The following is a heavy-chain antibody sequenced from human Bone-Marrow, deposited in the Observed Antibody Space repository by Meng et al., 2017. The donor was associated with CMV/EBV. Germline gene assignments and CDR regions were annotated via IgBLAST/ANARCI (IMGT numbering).Heavy chain of an antibody. CDR1: GYTFTGYY. Sequence: ASVKVSCKASGYTFTGYYMHWVRQAPGQGLEWMGWINPNSGGTNYAQKFQGRVTMTRDTSISTAYMELSRLRSADTAVYYRARDRALERRGQPDYWGQGTLVTVSS. CDR3: ARDRALERRGQPDY. CDR2: INPNSGGT. D-gene: IGHD1-1*01. V-gene: IGHV1-2*02. J-gene: IGHJ4*02.